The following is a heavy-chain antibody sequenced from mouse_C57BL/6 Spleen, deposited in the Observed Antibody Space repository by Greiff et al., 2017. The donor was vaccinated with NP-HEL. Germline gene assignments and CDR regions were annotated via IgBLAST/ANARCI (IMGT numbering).Heavy chain of an antibody. D-gene: IGHD2-3*01. CDR3: ARERDGLDY. Sequence: LKESGQGRGEAGQSLSLTCSVTGYSITSGYYWNWIRQFPGNKLEWMGYISYDGSNNYNPSLKNRISITRDTSKNQFFLKLNSVTTVDTATYYCARERDGLDYWGQGTSVTVSS. CDR2: ISYDGSN. J-gene: IGHJ4*01. CDR1: GYSITSGYY. V-gene: IGHV3-6*01.